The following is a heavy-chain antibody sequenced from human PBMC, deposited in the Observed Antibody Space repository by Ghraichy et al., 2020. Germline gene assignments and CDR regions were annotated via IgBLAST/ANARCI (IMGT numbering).Heavy chain of an antibody. Sequence: GGSLRLSCAASGFTFSGYWMRWVRQLPGKGLVWVSHIKTDGTTTNYADSVKGRFTISRDNAKNTLYLQMSSLRDEDTAVYYCARGYNNAMDVWGQGITVTVSS. V-gene: IGHV3-74*01. J-gene: IGHJ6*02. CDR2: IKTDGTTT. CDR3: ARGYNNAMDV. CDR1: GFTFSGYW.